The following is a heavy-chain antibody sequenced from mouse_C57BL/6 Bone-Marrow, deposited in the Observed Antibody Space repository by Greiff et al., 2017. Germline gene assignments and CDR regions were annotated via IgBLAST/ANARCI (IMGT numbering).Heavy chain of an antibody. CDR3: ASFHYYSSSYVFDY. D-gene: IGHD1-1*01. CDR2: IHPTSGST. V-gene: IGHV1-64*01. J-gene: IGHJ2*01. Sequence: QVQLQQPGAELVKPGASVKLSCKASGYTFTSYWMHWVKQRPGQGLEWIGMIHPTSGSTNYNEKFKSKATLTVDKSSSPAYMQLSSLTTEDSAVXYWASFHYYSSSYVFDYWGQGTTLTVSS. CDR1: GYTFTSYW.